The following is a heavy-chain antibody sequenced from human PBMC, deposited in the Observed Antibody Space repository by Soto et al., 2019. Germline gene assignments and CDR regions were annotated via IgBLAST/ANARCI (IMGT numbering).Heavy chain of an antibody. CDR2: INPKSGST. D-gene: IGHD2-2*01. CDR3: ARAGIAYCTSTKCYLYYYVMDV. J-gene: IGHJ6*02. CDR1: GYTVTSYY. Sequence: ASVKVSCKASGYTVTSYYMHWVRQAPGQGLEWMGIINPKSGSTTYAQKFQGRVTMTRDTSTSTVYMELDSLTSGDTAVYYCARAGIAYCTSTKCYLYYYVMDVWGQGTTVTVSS. V-gene: IGHV1-46*01.